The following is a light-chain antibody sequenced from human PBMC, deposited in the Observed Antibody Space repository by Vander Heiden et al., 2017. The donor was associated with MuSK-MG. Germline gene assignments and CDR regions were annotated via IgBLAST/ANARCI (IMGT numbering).Light chain of an antibody. J-gene: IGKJ1*01. CDR2: AAF. CDR3: RQSDSTPRT. V-gene: IGKV1-39*01. CDR1: QTISSY. Sequence: DIQMTQSRSSLSASVGYRVPINFRASQTISSYLNWYQLIPGIAPKLLIYAAFSLQSGVPSRFSGSCSGIDFSLTISRLLPEDLPTYYFRQSDSTPRTFVQGTMVEIK.